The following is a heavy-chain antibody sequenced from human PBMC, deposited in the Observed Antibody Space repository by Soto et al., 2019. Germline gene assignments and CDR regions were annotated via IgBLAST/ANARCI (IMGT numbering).Heavy chain of an antibody. CDR3: ARGIAVAGSQFDY. CDR1: GGSFSGYY. J-gene: IGHJ4*02. Sequence: SETLSLTCAVYGGSFSGYYWSWIRQPPGKGLEWIGQINHSGSTNYNPSLKSRVTISVNTSKSQFSLKLSSVTGADTAVYYCARGIAVAGSQFDYWGQGTLVTVSS. V-gene: IGHV4-34*01. D-gene: IGHD6-19*01. CDR2: INHSGST.